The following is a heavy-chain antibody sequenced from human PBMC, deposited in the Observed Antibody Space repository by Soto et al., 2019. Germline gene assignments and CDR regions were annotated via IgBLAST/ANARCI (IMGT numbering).Heavy chain of an antibody. Sequence: QVQLVESGGGVVQPGRSLRLSCAASGFTFSSYGMHWVRQAQGKGLEWVAVISYDGSNKYYADSVKGRFTISRDNSKNTLYLQMNSLRAEDTAVYYCAKGSSSQTYFDYWGQGTLVTVSS. CDR2: ISYDGSNK. J-gene: IGHJ4*02. V-gene: IGHV3-30*18. D-gene: IGHD6-13*01. CDR1: GFTFSSYG. CDR3: AKGSSSQTYFDY.